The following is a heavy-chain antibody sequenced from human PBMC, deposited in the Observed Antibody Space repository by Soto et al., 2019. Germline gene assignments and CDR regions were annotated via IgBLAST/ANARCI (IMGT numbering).Heavy chain of an antibody. CDR3: ARGSDQLAGFGESRYDY. D-gene: IGHD3-10*01. V-gene: IGHV1-18*04. CDR2: ISAYNGNT. Sequence: ASVKVSCKASGYTFTSYGISWVRQAPGQGLEWMGWISAYNGNTNYAQKLQGSVTMTTDTSTSTAYMELRSLRSDDTAVYYCARGSDQLAGFGESRYDYWGQGILVTVSS. J-gene: IGHJ4*02. CDR1: GYTFTSYG.